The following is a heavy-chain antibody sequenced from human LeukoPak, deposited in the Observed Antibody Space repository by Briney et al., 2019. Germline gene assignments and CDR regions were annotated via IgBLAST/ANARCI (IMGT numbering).Heavy chain of an antibody. V-gene: IGHV3-21*01. D-gene: IGHD2-15*01. CDR2: ISSSSSYI. J-gene: IGHJ4*02. CDR3: ARDSLVVVAANDY. Sequence: GGSLRLSCAASGFTFSSYSMNWVRQAPGKGLEWVSSISSSSSYIYYADSVKGRFTISRGNAKNSLYLQMNSLRAEDTAVYYCARDSLVVVAANDYWGQGTLVTVSS. CDR1: GFTFSSYS.